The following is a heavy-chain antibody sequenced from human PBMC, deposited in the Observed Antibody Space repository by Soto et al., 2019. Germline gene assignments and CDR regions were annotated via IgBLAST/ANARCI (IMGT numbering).Heavy chain of an antibody. V-gene: IGHV3-74*01. CDR3: ARPRRNWCPFDAFDV. Sequence: EVQLVESGGDLVQPGGSLRLSCVASGFNFNTYWMQWVRQAPGEGLEWVSRLNTDASTTNYAESVRGRFTISRDNAKNTVYLEMNSLRVEDTALYYCARPRRNWCPFDAFDVWGQGTMVTVSS. D-gene: IGHD1-1*01. J-gene: IGHJ3*01. CDR1: GFNFNTYW. CDR2: LNTDASTT.